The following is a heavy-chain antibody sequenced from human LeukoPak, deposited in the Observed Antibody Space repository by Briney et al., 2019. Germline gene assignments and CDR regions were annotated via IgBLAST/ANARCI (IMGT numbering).Heavy chain of an antibody. D-gene: IGHD2-8*01. CDR3: ARALMVAGWSYGMDV. CDR2: IIPILGIA. Sequence: ASVKVSCEASGGTFSSYAISWVRQAPGQGLEWMGRIIPILGIANYAQKFQGRVTITAEKSTSTAHMELSSLRSEDTAVYYCARALMVAGWSYGMDVWGQGTAVTVSS. CDR1: GGTFSSYA. J-gene: IGHJ6*02. V-gene: IGHV1-69*04.